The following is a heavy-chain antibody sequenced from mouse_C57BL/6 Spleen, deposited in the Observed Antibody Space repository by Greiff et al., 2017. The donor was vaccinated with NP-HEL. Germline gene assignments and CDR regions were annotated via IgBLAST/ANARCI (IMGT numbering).Heavy chain of an antibody. V-gene: IGHV1-82*01. CDR2: IYPGDGDT. CDR1: GYAFSSSW. D-gene: IGHD1-1*01. J-gene: IGHJ1*03. Sequence: QVQLQQSGPELVKPGASVKISCKASGYAFSSSWMNWVKQRPGKGLEWIGRIYPGDGDTNYNGKFKGKDTLTADKSSSTAYMQLSSLTSEDSAVDFCARTTVVAAGFDVWGTGTTVTVSS. CDR3: ARTTVVAAGFDV.